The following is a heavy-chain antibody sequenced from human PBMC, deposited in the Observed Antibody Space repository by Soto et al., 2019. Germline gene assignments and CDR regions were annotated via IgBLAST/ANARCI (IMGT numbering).Heavy chain of an antibody. Sequence: LSLTCTVSGGSVSSLSYCWSWIRQPPGKGLEWIGYIDDSGSTSYNPSLKSRVTISVDTSENHFSLNLRSVTAADTAVYYCARAARHITVFGVVIRDYNWFDPWAREPWSPS. CDR1: GGSVSSLSYC. CDR3: ARAARHITVFGVVIRDYNWFDP. J-gene: IGHJ5*02. CDR2: IDDSGST. D-gene: IGHD3-3*01. V-gene: IGHV4-61*01.